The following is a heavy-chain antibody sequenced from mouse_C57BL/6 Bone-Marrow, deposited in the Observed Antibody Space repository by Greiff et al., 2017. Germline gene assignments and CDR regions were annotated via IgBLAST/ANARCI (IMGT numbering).Heavy chain of an antibody. J-gene: IGHJ3*01. D-gene: IGHD2-4*01. CDR3: VLDYDERFAY. V-gene: IGHV1-50*01. CDR2: IDPSDSYT. Sequence: VQLQQPGASVKLSCKASGYTFTSYWMQWVKQRPGQGLEWTGEIDPSDSYTNYNQKFKGKATLTVDTSSSTAYMQLSILSSEDSAVYYCVLDYDERFAYWGQGTLVTVSA. CDR1: GYTFTSYW.